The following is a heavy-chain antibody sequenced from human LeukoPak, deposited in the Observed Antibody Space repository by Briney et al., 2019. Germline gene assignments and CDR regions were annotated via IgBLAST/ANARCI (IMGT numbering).Heavy chain of an antibody. J-gene: IGHJ4*02. CDR3: ARDNIYGYDY. CDR1: GFRFSSYA. CDR2: ISSSGSTI. D-gene: IGHD5-18*01. V-gene: IGHV3-48*04. Sequence: GGSLRLSCAASGFRFSSYAMSWVRQAPGKGLEWVSYISSSGSTIYYADSVKGRFTISRDNAKNSLYLQMNSLRAEDTAVYYCARDNIYGYDYWGQGTLVTVSS.